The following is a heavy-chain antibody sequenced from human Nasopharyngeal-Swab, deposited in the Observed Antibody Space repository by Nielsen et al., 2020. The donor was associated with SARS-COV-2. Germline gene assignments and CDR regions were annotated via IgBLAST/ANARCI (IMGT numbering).Heavy chain of an antibody. V-gene: IGHV4-34*01. CDR2: INHSGST. J-gene: IGHJ4*02. CDR3: ARSKKAPFDY. Sequence: RQAPGKGLEWIGEINHSGSTNYNPFLKSRVTISVDTSKNQFSLKLSSVTAADTAVYYCARSKKAPFDYWGRGTLVTVSS.